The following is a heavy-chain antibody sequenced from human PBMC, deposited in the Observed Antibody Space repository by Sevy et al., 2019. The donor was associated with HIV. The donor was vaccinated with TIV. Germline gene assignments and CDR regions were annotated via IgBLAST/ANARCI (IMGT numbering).Heavy chain of an antibody. J-gene: IGHJ4*02. CDR3: AREGCTKPHDY. V-gene: IGHV3-23*01. CDR1: GFTFSKYS. D-gene: IGHD2-8*01. Sequence: GGSLRLSCAASGFTFSKYSMSWARQPPGKGLEWVSTLSFGCGEINYADSVKGRFTISRDNSKSSVYLQMNNLRPVDTAVYYCAREGCTKPHDYWGQGTLVTVSS. CDR2: LSFGCGEI.